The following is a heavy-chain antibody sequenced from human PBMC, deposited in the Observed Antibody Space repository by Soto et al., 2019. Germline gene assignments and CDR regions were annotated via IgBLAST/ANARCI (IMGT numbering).Heavy chain of an antibody. CDR2: IYHSGST. J-gene: IGHJ5*02. Sequence: SETLSLTCAVSGGSISSGGYSWSWIRQPPGKGLEWIGYIYHSGSTYYNPSLKSRVTISVDRSKNQFSLKLSSVTAADTAVYYCARTIYDFWSGYYTWWFDPWGQGTLVTVSS. CDR1: GGSISSGGYS. D-gene: IGHD3-3*01. V-gene: IGHV4-30-2*01. CDR3: ARTIYDFWSGYYTWWFDP.